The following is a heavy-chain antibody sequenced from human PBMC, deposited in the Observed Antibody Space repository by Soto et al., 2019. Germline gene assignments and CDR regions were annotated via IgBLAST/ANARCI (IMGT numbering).Heavy chain of an antibody. V-gene: IGHV5-51*01. CDR2: IYPGDSDT. J-gene: IGHJ3*02. CDR3: SRLKGRPYSTSIGSAFDI. CDR1: GYSFTSYW. Sequence: PGESLKISCKGSGYSFTSYWIGWVRQMPGKGLEWMGIIYPGDSDTRYSPSFQGQVTISADKSISTAYLQWSSLKASDTAMHYCSRLKGRPYSTSIGSAFDIWGQGTMVTVS. D-gene: IGHD6-6*01.